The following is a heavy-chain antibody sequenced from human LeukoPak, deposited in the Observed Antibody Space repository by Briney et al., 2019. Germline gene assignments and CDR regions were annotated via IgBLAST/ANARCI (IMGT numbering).Heavy chain of an antibody. D-gene: IGHD3-10*01. Sequence: GSRRLSCAASGFTLSNYWMHWVRQAPGKGLVWVSRINADGSSASYADSVKGRFTISRDNAKNTLYLQMNSLRAEDTAMYYCARDYGRSRAYGMDVWGQGTTVTVSS. CDR3: ARDYGRSRAYGMDV. CDR1: GFTLSNYW. CDR2: INADGSSA. V-gene: IGHV3-74*01. J-gene: IGHJ6*02.